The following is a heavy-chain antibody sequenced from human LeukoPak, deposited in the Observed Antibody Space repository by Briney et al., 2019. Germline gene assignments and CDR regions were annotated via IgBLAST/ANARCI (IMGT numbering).Heavy chain of an antibody. V-gene: IGHV4-4*07. CDR3: ARDLGDSRVVSAASHGRPSRLNWFDP. J-gene: IGHJ5*02. CDR2: IYSTGST. D-gene: IGHD2-15*01. CDR1: GGSIRVYY. Sequence: PSETLSLTCTVSGGSIRVYYWSWIRQPAGKGLECIGRIYSTGSTNYSPSLKSRVTMSLDTSKNQFSLQLTSVTAADTAVYYCARDLGDSRVVSAASHGRPSRLNWFDPWGQGTLVTVSS.